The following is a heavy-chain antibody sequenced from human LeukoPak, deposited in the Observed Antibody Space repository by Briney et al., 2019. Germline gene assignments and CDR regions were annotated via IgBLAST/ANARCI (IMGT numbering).Heavy chain of an antibody. CDR2: IIPIFGTA. CDR1: GGTFSSYA. CDR3: ARDSSRGLYYYYYMDV. D-gene: IGHD6-13*01. V-gene: IGHV1-69*05. Sequence: GASVKVSCKASGGTFSSYAIRWVRQAPGQGLEWMGGIIPIFGTANYAQKFQGRVTITTDESTSTAYMELSSLRSEDTAVYYCARDSSRGLYYYYYMDVWGKGTTVTVSS. J-gene: IGHJ6*03.